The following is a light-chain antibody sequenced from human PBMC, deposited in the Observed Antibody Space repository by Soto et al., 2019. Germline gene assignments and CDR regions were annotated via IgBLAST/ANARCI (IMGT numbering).Light chain of an antibody. Sequence: DIQLTQSPSFLSASVGDRVTITCRASQGISSYLVWYQQKPGKAPKPLIYAASTLQSGVPSRFSGSGSGTEFTLTISSLQPEDSATYYCQQLDSYPLTFGPGTTVDIK. V-gene: IGKV1-9*01. J-gene: IGKJ3*01. CDR3: QQLDSYPLT. CDR2: AAS. CDR1: QGISSY.